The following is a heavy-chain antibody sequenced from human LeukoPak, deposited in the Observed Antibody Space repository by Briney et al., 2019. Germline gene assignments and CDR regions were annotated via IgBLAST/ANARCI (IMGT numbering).Heavy chain of an antibody. CDR1: GYTFTNYA. Sequence: GASVKVSYKASGYTFTNYAVQWVRQAPGQRLECMGWINADNGNTQYSQKFQGRVTITRDTSASIAYMELSSLRSEDTAVYYCARGGSYYYFDYWGQGTLVTVSS. CDR3: ARGGSYYYFDY. D-gene: IGHD1-26*01. J-gene: IGHJ4*02. CDR2: INADNGNT. V-gene: IGHV1-3*01.